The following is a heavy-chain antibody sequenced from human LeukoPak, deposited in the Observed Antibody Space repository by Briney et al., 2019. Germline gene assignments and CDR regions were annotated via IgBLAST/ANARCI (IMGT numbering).Heavy chain of an antibody. CDR3: ARGLPTDYYDSSGYYYGRPTRPDYYYYGMDV. V-gene: IGHV4-34*01. Sequence: PSETLSLTCAVYGGSFSGNYWSWIRQPPGKGLEWIGEINHSGSTNYNPSLKSRVTISVDTSKNQFSLKLSSVTAADTAVYYCARGLPTDYYDSSGYYYGRPTRPDYYYYGMDVWGQGTTVTVSS. D-gene: IGHD3-22*01. J-gene: IGHJ6*02. CDR1: GGSFSGNY. CDR2: INHSGST.